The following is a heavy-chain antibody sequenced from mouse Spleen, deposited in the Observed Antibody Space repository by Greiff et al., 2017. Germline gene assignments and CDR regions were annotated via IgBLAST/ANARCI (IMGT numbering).Heavy chain of an antibody. Sequence: EVKLMESGPGLVKPSQSLSLTCSVTGYSITSGYYWNWIRQFPGNKLEWMGYISYDGSNNYNPSLKNRISITRDPSKNQFFLKLNSVTTEDTATYYCARDGGRDWYFDVWGAGTTVTVSS. CDR1: GYSITSGYY. CDR3: ARDGGRDWYFDV. V-gene: IGHV3-6*01. D-gene: IGHD3-3*01. J-gene: IGHJ1*01. CDR2: ISYDGSN.